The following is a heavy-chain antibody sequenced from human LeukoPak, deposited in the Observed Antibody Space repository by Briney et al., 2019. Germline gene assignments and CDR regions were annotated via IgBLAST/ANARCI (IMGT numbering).Heavy chain of an antibody. Sequence: GSLRLSCTASGFTFGDYSMSWVRQPPGKGLEWIGYIHYSGSTNYNPSLKSRVTTSVDTSRNQFSLQLSSVTAADTAVYYCARGPGPLQLGRLEAFDIWGQGTMVTVSS. V-gene: IGHV4-59*12. CDR3: ARGPGPLQLGRLEAFDI. CDR1: GFTFGDYS. J-gene: IGHJ3*02. D-gene: IGHD1-1*01. CDR2: IHYSGST.